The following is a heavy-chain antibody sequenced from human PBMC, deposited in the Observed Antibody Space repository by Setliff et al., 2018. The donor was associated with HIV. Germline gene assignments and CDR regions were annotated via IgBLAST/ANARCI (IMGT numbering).Heavy chain of an antibody. CDR3: ARVTNYAFDL. CDR1: GFTFSTFW. Sequence: GGSLRLSCAASGFTFSTFWMGWVRQAPGKGREWVAHIKPDGSSKKYADSVKGRFSISRDNAKDSLYLQMRSLRGDDSAVYYCARVTNYAFDLWGQGTLVTVSS. D-gene: IGHD3-16*01. J-gene: IGHJ4*02. CDR2: IKPDGSSK. V-gene: IGHV3-7*04.